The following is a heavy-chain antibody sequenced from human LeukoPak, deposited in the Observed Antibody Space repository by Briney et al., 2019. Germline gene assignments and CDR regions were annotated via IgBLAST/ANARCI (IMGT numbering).Heavy chain of an antibody. D-gene: IGHD3-22*01. V-gene: IGHV4-30-2*01. Sequence: SSQTLSLTCAVSGGSISSGGYSWSWIRQPPGKGLEWIGYIYHSGSTYYNPSLKSRVTISVDRSKNQFSLKLSSVTAADTAVYYCARATDSGLPYYYYGMDVWGQGTTVTVSS. CDR1: GGSISSGGYS. J-gene: IGHJ6*02. CDR2: IYHSGST. CDR3: ARATDSGLPYYYYGMDV.